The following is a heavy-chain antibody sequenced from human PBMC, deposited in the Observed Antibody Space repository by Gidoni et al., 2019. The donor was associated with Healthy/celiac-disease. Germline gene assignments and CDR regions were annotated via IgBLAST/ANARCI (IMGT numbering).Heavy chain of an antibody. CDR2: ISGSGGST. D-gene: IGHD6-19*01. CDR3: AKDDQLEGGWSPGLLYFDL. Sequence: EVQLLESGGGLVQPGGSLRLSCAASGFTFSRYAMSWVRQAPGKGLEWVSAISGSGGSTYYADSVKGRFTISRDNSKNTLYLQMNSLRAEDTAVYYCAKDDQLEGGWSPGLLYFDLWGRGTLVTVSS. CDR1: GFTFSRYA. J-gene: IGHJ2*01. V-gene: IGHV3-23*01.